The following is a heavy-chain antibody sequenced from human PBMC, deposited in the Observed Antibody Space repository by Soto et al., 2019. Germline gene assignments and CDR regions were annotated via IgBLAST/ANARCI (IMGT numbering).Heavy chain of an antibody. CDR2: INVYSGTI. V-gene: IGHV3-48*02. J-gene: IGHJ4*02. CDR3: ARDHIWAFDY. D-gene: IGHD3-16*01. CDR1: GFTFSSYS. Sequence: DVQLVESGGGLVQPGGSLTLSCAVSGFTFSSYSMNWVRQVPGKGLEWLSYINVYSGTISYADSVKGRFTISTDDAKNSLYLQMNSLRDDDTAVYYCARDHIWAFDYWGQGTQVTVSS.